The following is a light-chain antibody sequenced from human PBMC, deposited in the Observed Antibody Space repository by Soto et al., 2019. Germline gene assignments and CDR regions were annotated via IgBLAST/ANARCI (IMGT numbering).Light chain of an antibody. J-gene: IGKJ5*01. CDR2: KVS. Sequence: DVVMTQSTLSLPVTLGQPASISCRSNQSLVHSDGIAYFSWFQQRPGRSPRRLIYKVSNRDSGVPAGLSGSGSKPDLALKIRRVESEDVGVYYYMQGIHGLITLGKGTRREIQ. V-gene: IGKV2-30*02. CDR3: MQGIHGLIT. CDR1: QSLVHSDGIAY.